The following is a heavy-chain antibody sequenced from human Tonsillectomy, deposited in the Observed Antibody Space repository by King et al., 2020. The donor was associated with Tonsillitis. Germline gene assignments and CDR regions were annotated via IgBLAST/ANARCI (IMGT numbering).Heavy chain of an antibody. CDR2: ISAYNGNT. V-gene: IGHV1-18*04. J-gene: IGHJ5*02. CDR1: GYTFTSYS. Sequence: VQLVESGTEVKKPGASVKVSCKASGYTFTSYSINWVRQAPGQGLEWMGWISAYNGNTDYAQRLQGNVTMNTETSTSTAYMDLRSRRSDDTAVYYCARDVNYYDTSRFDLWGQGTLVIVSS. CDR3: ARDVNYYDTSRFDL. D-gene: IGHD3-22*01.